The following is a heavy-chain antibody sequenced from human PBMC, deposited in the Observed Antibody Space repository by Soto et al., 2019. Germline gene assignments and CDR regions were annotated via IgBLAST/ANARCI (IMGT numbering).Heavy chain of an antibody. CDR1: GFTFSSYS. CDR3: ARDHLAVGSWYFDL. D-gene: IGHD2-15*01. CDR2: ISSSSSYI. Sequence: EVQLVESGGGLVKPGGSLRLSCAASGFTFSSYSMNWVRQAPGKGLEWVSSISSSSSYIYYADSVKGRFTISRDNAKNSLYLQMNSLRAEDTAVYYCARDHLAVGSWYFDLWGRGTLVTVSS. V-gene: IGHV3-21*01. J-gene: IGHJ2*01.